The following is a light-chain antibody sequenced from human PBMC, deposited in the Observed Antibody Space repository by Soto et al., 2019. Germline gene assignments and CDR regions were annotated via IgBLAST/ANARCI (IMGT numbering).Light chain of an antibody. CDR3: QQYGSAPWT. J-gene: IGKJ1*01. V-gene: IGKV3-20*01. Sequence: EVVLTQSPATLSLSPGERVILSCRASQSVSSHLAWYQQKPGQAPSLLMYGASSRATGIPDRFSGSGSGTDFTLTISRLEPEDFAVYYCQQYGSAPWTFGQGTKVDIK. CDR1: QSVSSH. CDR2: GAS.